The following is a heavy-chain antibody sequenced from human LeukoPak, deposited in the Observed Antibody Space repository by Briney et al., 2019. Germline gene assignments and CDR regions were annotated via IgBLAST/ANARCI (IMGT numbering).Heavy chain of an antibody. V-gene: IGHV3-7*01. CDR3: ARAIFGLVPIDY. CDR1: GFTFSSYW. Sequence: GGSLRLSCAASGFTFSSYWMSWVRQAPGKGLEWVANIKQDGSEKYYVDSVKGRFTISRDNAKNSLYLQMNSLRGEDTAMYYCARAIFGLVPIDYWGQGTLVAVSS. CDR2: IKQDGSEK. D-gene: IGHD3-3*01. J-gene: IGHJ4*02.